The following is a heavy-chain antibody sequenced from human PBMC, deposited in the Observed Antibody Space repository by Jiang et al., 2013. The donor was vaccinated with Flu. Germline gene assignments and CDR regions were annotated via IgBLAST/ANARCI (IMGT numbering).Heavy chain of an antibody. D-gene: IGHD3-9*01. CDR2: INPSGGST. CDR1: GYTFISYY. V-gene: IGHV1-46*01. CDR3: ARADILTHPDYYYGMDV. J-gene: IGHJ6*02. Sequence: VQLVESGAEVKKPGASVKVSCKASGYTFISYYMHWVRQAPGQGLEWMGIINPSGGSTSYAQKFQGRVTMTRDTSTSTVYMELSSLRSEDTAVYYCARADILTHPDYYYGMDVWGQGTTVTVSS.